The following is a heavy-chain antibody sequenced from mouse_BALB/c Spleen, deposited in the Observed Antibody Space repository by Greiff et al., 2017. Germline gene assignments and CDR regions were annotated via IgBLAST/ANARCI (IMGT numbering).Heavy chain of an antibody. CDR2: IWGDGST. Sequence: VQRVESGPGLVAPSQSLSITCTVSGFSLTGYGVNWVRQPPGKGLEWLGMIWGDGSTDYNSALKSRLSISKDNSKSQVFLKMNSLQTDDTARYYCAREKYGNYGAMDYWGQGTSVTVSS. CDR3: AREKYGNYGAMDY. CDR1: GFSLTGYG. V-gene: IGHV2-6-7*01. D-gene: IGHD2-10*02. J-gene: IGHJ4*01.